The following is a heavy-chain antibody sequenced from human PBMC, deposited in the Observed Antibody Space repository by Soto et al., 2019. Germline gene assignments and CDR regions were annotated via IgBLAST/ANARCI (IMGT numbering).Heavy chain of an antibody. CDR2: TYYRSRWYS. CDR1: GDTVSSNSVA. Sequence: SQTLSLTRVGSGDTVSSNSVACNWVRQSPSRGLEWLGRTYYRSRWYSDYAVSVRSRIDINADTSKNQVSLQLNSVTPEDTAVYYCARSEEESDYYYYGMDVWGQGTTVTVSS. CDR3: ARSEEESDYYYYGMDV. J-gene: IGHJ6*02. V-gene: IGHV6-1*01. D-gene: IGHD3-10*01.